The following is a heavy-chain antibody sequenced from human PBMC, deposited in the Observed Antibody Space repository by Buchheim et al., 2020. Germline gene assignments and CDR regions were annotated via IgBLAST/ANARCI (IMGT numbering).Heavy chain of an antibody. D-gene: IGHD2-15*01. CDR1: GFIFRTYD. CDR3: ARVDCSRGSCYADS. Sequence: EVQLVESGGGLVQPGGSLRLSCAASGFIFRTYDMHWVRQPAGKRLEWVSAIGLGGDTYYSGSVKGRFTISRENAKNSLYLQMDSLRAGDTAVYFCARVDCSRGSCYADSWGQGTL. V-gene: IGHV3-13*04. CDR2: IGLGGDT. J-gene: IGHJ4*02.